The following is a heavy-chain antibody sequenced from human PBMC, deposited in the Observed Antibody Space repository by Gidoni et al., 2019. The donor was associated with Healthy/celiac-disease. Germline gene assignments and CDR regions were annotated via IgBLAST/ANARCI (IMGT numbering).Heavy chain of an antibody. D-gene: IGHD4-4*01. CDR1: GFTFDDYA. CDR3: AKGSDSNYLGWFDP. Sequence: EVQLVESGGGLVQPGRSLRLSCAASGFTFDDYAMHWVRQAPGKGLEWVSGISWNSGSIGYADSVKGRFTISRDNAKNSLYLQMNSLRAEDTALYYCAKGSDSNYLGWFDPWGQGTLVTVSS. J-gene: IGHJ5*02. CDR2: ISWNSGSI. V-gene: IGHV3-9*01.